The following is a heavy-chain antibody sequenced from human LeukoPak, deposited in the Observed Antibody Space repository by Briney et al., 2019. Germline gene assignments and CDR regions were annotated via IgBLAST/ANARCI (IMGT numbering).Heavy chain of an antibody. CDR1: GFTFGDYA. J-gene: IGHJ4*02. V-gene: IGHV3-9*01. CDR3: TRGDFCVGAQDC. CDR2: ISWNSGSI. D-gene: IGHD1-26*01. Sequence: PGGSLILSCAAYGFTFGDYAMQWVRQAPGRGVEWGSGISWNSGSIGYADSVKGRFTISRDNAKNSLYLQMNGLRAGDTALYYCTRGDFCVGAQDCWGQGTLVAVYS.